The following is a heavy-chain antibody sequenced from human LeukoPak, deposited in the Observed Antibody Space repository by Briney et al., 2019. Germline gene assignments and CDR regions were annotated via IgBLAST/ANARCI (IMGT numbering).Heavy chain of an antibody. Sequence: GGSLRLSCAASGFTFDDYAMHWVRQAPGKGLEWVSRISWNSGSIGYADSVKGRFTISRDNAKTSLYLQMNSLRAEDTALYYCAKDLGPGSMATSPGFDYWGQGTLVTVSS. D-gene: IGHD5-24*01. CDR1: GFTFDDYA. CDR2: ISWNSGSI. CDR3: AKDLGPGSMATSPGFDY. J-gene: IGHJ4*02. V-gene: IGHV3-9*01.